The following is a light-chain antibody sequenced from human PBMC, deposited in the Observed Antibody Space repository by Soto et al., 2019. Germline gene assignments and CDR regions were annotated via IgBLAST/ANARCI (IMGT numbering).Light chain of an antibody. CDR1: QSIHTP. J-gene: IGKJ5*01. Sequence: VLTQSPATLSLSPGERATLSCRASQSIHTPLAWYQQKPGQPPRLVVYDSTLRANGVPDRFGGSRSGTEFTLAINNLEPEDFAVYYCQQRNVWPPSTFGQGTRLEIK. CDR3: QQRNVWPPST. CDR2: DST. V-gene: IGKV3-11*01.